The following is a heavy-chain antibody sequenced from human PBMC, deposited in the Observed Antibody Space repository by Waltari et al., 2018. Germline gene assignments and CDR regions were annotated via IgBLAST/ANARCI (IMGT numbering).Heavy chain of an antibody. D-gene: IGHD5-18*01. CDR2: IIPILGIA. CDR3: ARDSPVDTAMVLFYYYGMDV. Sequence: QVQLVQSGAEVKKPGSSVKVPCKASGGTFRSYASSWVRRAPGLGREWMGRIIPILGIANYAQKFQGRVTITADKSTSTAYMELSSLRSEDTAVYYCARDSPVDTAMVLFYYYGMDVWGQGTTVTVSS. J-gene: IGHJ6*02. V-gene: IGHV1-69*09. CDR1: GGTFRSYA.